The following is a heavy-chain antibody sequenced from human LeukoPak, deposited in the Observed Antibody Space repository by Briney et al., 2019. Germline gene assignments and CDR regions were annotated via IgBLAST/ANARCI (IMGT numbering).Heavy chain of an antibody. D-gene: IGHD6-19*01. CDR3: ARVTLDSSGWYVGWFDP. CDR1: GGSFSGYY. CDR2: IYTSGST. J-gene: IGHJ5*02. V-gene: IGHV4-59*10. Sequence: PSETLSLTCAVYGGSFSGYYWSWIRQPAGKGLEWIGRIYTSGSTNYNPSLKSRVTMSVDTSKNQFSLKLSSVTAADTAVYYCARVTLDSSGWYVGWFDPWGQGTLVTVSS.